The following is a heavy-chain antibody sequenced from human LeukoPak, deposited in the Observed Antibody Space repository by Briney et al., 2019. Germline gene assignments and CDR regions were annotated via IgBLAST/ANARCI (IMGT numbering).Heavy chain of an antibody. V-gene: IGHV3-23*01. Sequence: PGGSLRLSCAASGFTFSSYAMSWVRQAPGKGLEWVSAISGSGGSTYYADSVKGRYTISRDNSKNTLYLQMNSLRAEDTAVYYCANGHYYGSGSLVPFNDYFDYWGQGTLVTVSS. CDR2: ISGSGGST. CDR1: GFTFSSYA. D-gene: IGHD3-10*01. CDR3: ANGHYYGSGSLVPFNDYFDY. J-gene: IGHJ4*02.